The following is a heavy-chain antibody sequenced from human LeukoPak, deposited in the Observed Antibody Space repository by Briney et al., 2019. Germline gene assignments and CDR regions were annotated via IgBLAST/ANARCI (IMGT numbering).Heavy chain of an antibody. CDR1: GGSISSYY. D-gene: IGHD3-16*02. J-gene: IGHJ3*02. V-gene: IGHV4-59*01. CDR2: IYYSGST. Sequence: SETLSLTFTGSGGSISSYYWSWIRQPPGKGLEWIGYIYYSGSTNYNPSLKSRVTISVDTSKNQFSLKLSSVTAADTAVYYCASYRRATADAFDIWGQGTMVTVSS. CDR3: ASYRRATADAFDI.